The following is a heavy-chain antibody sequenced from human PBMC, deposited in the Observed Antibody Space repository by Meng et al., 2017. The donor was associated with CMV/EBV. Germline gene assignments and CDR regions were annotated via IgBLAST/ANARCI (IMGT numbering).Heavy chain of an antibody. D-gene: IGHD4-11*01. J-gene: IGHJ6*02. V-gene: IGHV1-2*02. CDR3: ARDYRNYEGYYYYYGMDV. CDR1: GYTFTGYY. CDR2: INPNSGGT. Sequence: ASVQVSCKASGYTFTGYYMYWVRQAPGQGLEWMGWINPNSGGTNYAQKFQGRVTMTRDTSISTAYMELSRLRSDDTAVYYCARDYRNYEGYYYYYGMDVWGQGTTVTVSS.